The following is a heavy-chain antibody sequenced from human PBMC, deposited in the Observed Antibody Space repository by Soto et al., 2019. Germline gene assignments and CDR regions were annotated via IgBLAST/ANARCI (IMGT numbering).Heavy chain of an antibody. CDR2: INPNSGGT. CDR1: GYTFTGYY. CDR3: ARVRVVEDYYYYYGMDV. V-gene: IGHV1-2*04. D-gene: IGHD2-15*01. J-gene: IGHJ6*02. Sequence: ASVKVSCKASGYTFTGYYMHWVRQAPGQGLEWMGWINPNSGGTNYAQKFQGWVTMTRDTSISTAYMELSRLRSDDTAVYYCARVRVVEDYYYYYGMDVWGQGTTLTVSS.